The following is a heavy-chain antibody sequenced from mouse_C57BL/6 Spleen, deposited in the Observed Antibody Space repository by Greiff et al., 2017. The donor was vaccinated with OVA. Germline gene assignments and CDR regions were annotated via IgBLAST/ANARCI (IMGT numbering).Heavy chain of an antibody. J-gene: IGHJ1*03. Sequence: QVQLQQSGAELVKPGASVKMSCKASGYTFTSYWITWVKQRPGQGLEWIGDIYPGSGSTNYNEKFKSKATLTVDTSSSTAYMQLSSLTSEDSAVYYGARERGTGTSYWYFDVWGTGTTVTVSS. CDR3: ARERGTGTSYWYFDV. CDR1: GYTFTSYW. V-gene: IGHV1-55*01. D-gene: IGHD4-1*01. CDR2: IYPGSGST.